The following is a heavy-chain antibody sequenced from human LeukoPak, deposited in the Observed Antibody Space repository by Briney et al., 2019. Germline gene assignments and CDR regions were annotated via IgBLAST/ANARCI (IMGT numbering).Heavy chain of an antibody. J-gene: IGHJ3*02. Sequence: SQTLSLTCAISRDSVSTNSAAWNWVRQSPSRGLEWLGRTYYRSKWYNDYAVSVKSRTTINPDTSKNQLSLQLNSVTPEDTAVYYCAREGPDAFDIWGQGTMVTVSS. CDR1: RDSVSTNSAA. CDR3: AREGPDAFDI. V-gene: IGHV6-1*01. CDR2: TYYRSKWYN.